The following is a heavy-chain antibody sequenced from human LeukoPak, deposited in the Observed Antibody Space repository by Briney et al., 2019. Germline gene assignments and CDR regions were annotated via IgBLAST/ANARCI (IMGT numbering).Heavy chain of an antibody. D-gene: IGHD3-22*01. J-gene: IGHJ4*02. CDR1: GGSISSSSYY. CDR3: ARLLRPSSGYYYVWAVPTGINDY. CDR2: IYYSGST. V-gene: IGHV4-39*01. Sequence: SETLSLTCTVSGGSISSSSYYWGWIRQPPGKGLEWIVSIYYSGSTYYNPSLKSRVTISVDTSKNQFSLKLSSVTAADTAVYYCARLLRPSSGYYYVWAVPTGINDYWGQGTLVTVSS.